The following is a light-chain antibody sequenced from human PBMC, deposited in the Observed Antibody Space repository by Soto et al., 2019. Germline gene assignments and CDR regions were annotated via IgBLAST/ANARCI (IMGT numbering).Light chain of an antibody. Sequence: DIQMTQSPSSLSASVRDRVTITCRASQGISNYLAWYQQKPGKVPKLLIYAASTLQSGVTSRFSGSGSGTDFTLTSFSLEPEDVETYYGQKYDSVPFTFGQGTKVEIK. J-gene: IGKJ1*01. CDR2: AAS. CDR1: QGISNY. V-gene: IGKV1-27*01. CDR3: QKYDSVPFT.